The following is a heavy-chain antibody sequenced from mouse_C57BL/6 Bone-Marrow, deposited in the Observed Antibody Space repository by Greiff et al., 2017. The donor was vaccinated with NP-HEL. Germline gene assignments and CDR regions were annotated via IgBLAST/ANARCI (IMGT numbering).Heavy chain of an antibody. CDR2: IDPSDSET. CDR3: ARPQFITTVVATGNWYFDV. J-gene: IGHJ1*03. V-gene: IGHV1-52*01. Sequence: VQLQQPGAELERPGSSVKLSCKASGYTFTSYWMHWVKQRPIQGLEWIGNIDPSDSETHYNQKFKDKATLTVDKSSSTAYMQLSSLTSEDSAVYYCARPQFITTVVATGNWYFDVWGTGTTVTVSS. D-gene: IGHD1-1*01. CDR1: GYTFTSYW.